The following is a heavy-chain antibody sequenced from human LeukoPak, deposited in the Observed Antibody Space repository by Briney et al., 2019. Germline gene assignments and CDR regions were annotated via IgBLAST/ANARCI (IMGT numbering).Heavy chain of an antibody. V-gene: IGHV5-51*01. Sequence: KVSCKASGYSFTSYWIGWVRQMPGKGLEWMGIIYPGDSDTRYSPSFQGQVTISADKSISTAYLQWSSLKASDTAMYYCARYSSSIAFDIWGQGTMVTVSS. CDR3: ARYSSSIAFDI. CDR2: IYPGDSDT. CDR1: GYSFTSYW. D-gene: IGHD6-6*01. J-gene: IGHJ3*02.